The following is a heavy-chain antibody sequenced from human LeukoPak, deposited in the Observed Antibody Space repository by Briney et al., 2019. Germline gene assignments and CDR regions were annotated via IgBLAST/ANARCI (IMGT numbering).Heavy chain of an antibody. CDR3: AREATAIAVAPEIDY. V-gene: IGHV4-4*02. CDR2: IYHSGST. J-gene: IGHJ4*02. Sequence: MSSETLSLTCAVSGGSISSSNWWSWVRQPPGKGLEWIGEIYHSGSTNYNPSLKSRVTISVDKSKNQFSLKLSSVTAADTAVYYCAREATAIAVAPEIDYWGQGTLVTVSS. CDR1: GGSISSSNW. D-gene: IGHD6-19*01.